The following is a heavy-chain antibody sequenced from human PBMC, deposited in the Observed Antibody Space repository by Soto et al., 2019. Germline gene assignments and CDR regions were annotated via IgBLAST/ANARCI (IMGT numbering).Heavy chain of an antibody. V-gene: IGHV5-51*01. CDR1: GYSFTSYW. CDR2: IYPGDSDT. D-gene: IGHD3-10*01. CDR3: ARLPSGLFGSGSYYYYMDV. J-gene: IGHJ6*03. Sequence: PGESLKISCKGSGYSFTSYWIGWVLQMPGKGLEWMGIIYPGDSDTRYSPSFQGQVTISADKSISTAYLQWSSLKASDTAMYYCARLPSGLFGSGSYYYYMDVWGKGTTVTVSS.